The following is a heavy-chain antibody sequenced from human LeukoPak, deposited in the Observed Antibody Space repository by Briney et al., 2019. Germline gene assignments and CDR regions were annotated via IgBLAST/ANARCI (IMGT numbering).Heavy chain of an antibody. CDR1: GFIFDDYA. V-gene: IGHV3-9*03. CDR3: AKGGGGRLMYYYYMDV. CDR2: ITWNSDSI. D-gene: IGHD3-16*01. Sequence: GRSLRLSCAASGFIFDDYAMHWVRQAPGKGLEWVSGITWNSDSIDYADSVKGRFTISRDNAKNSLYLQMNSLRAEDMALYYCAKGGGGRLMYYYYMDVWGKGTMVTVSS. J-gene: IGHJ6*03.